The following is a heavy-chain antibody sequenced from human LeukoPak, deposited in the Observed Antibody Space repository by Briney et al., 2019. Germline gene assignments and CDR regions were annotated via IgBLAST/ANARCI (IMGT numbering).Heavy chain of an antibody. Sequence: PGGSLRLSCAASGFAFSDYYMSWIRQAPGKGLEWVSYISGSSSSPNYADSVKGRFTISRDNAKNSLYLQTNSLRAEDTAVYYCARDQGENYDSSGYYPYWGQGTLVTVSS. CDR2: ISGSSSSP. CDR1: GFAFSDYY. D-gene: IGHD3-22*01. V-gene: IGHV3-11*06. J-gene: IGHJ4*02. CDR3: ARDQGENYDSSGYYPY.